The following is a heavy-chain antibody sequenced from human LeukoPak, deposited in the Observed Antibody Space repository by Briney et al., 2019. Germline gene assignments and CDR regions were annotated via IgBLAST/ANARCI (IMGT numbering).Heavy chain of an antibody. CDR3: ASHTYYYDSSSYSKRGPFDY. Sequence: ASVKVSCKASRYTFTGYYMHWVRQAPGQGLEWMGRINPNSGGTNYAQKFQGRVTMTRDTSISTAYMELSRLRSDNTAVYYCASHTYYYDSSSYSKRGPFDYWGQGTLVTVSS. J-gene: IGHJ4*02. CDR2: INPNSGGT. V-gene: IGHV1-2*06. D-gene: IGHD3-22*01. CDR1: RYTFTGYY.